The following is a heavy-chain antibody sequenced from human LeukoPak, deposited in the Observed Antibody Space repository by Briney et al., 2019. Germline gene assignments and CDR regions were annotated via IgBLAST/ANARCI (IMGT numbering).Heavy chain of an antibody. Sequence: ASVKVSCKASGGTFSSYAISWVRQAPGQGLEWMGRIIPILGIANYAQKFQGRVTITADKSTSTAYMELSSLRSEDTAVYYCARDVGGSSWYYFDHWGQGTLVTVSS. J-gene: IGHJ4*02. CDR3: ARDVGGSSWYYFDH. CDR2: IIPILGIA. V-gene: IGHV1-69*04. D-gene: IGHD6-13*01. CDR1: GGTFSSYA.